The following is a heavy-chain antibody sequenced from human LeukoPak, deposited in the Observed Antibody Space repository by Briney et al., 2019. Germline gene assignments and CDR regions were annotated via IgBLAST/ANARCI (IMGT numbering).Heavy chain of an antibody. CDR3: ARDREQWLALDY. D-gene: IGHD6-19*01. V-gene: IGHV1-46*01. CDR2: INPNGGST. CDR1: GYTFTSYY. J-gene: IGHJ4*02. Sequence: ASVKVSCKASGYTFTSYYMHWVRQAPGQGLEWMGIINPNGGSTSYAQKFQGRVTMTRDTSTSTVYMELSSLRSEDTAVYYCARDREQWLALDYWGQGTLVTVSS.